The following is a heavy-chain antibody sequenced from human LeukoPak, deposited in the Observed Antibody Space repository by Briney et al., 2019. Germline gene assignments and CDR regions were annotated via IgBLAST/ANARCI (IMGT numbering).Heavy chain of an antibody. V-gene: IGHV3-30*02. J-gene: IGHJ4*02. Sequence: GGSLRLSCAVSGYTFSSHGMYRGRQTPGKGLDWVAFTRYDESKTFYGDSVRGRFTISRDNSKNTLYLQMNSLTTDDSAVYYCAKSRYSGSPALDFWGQGTLVTVSS. CDR1: GYTFSSHG. CDR2: TRYDESKT. D-gene: IGHD5-12*01. CDR3: AKSRYSGSPALDF.